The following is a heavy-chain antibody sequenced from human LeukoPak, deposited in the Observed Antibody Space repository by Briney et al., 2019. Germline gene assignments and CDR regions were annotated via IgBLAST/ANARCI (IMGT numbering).Heavy chain of an antibody. CDR2: IDARGTYT. CDR1: GFPFRSHS. CDR3: APYAGLGS. V-gene: IGHV3-21*01. J-gene: IGHJ4*02. D-gene: IGHD3-16*01. Sequence: PGGSLRLSCATSGFPFRSHSMNWVRKAPGKGLEWVSCIDARGTYTYYAAAVRGRFTISRDNTHSSLFLQMNSLRAEDTAMYYCAPYAGLGSWGQGTLVTVSS.